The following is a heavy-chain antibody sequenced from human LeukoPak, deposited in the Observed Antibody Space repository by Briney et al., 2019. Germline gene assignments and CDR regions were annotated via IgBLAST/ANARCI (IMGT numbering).Heavy chain of an antibody. CDR3: ARNGYSYGSLDYFDY. V-gene: IGHV3-30*03. CDR1: GFTFSSYG. Sequence: GGSLRLSCAASGFTFSSYGMHWVRQAPGKGLEWVAVISYAGSSRLYADSVKGRFNLSRDNSKNTLYLQMNSLSAEDTAVYYCARNGYSYGSLDYFDYWGRGTLVTVSS. D-gene: IGHD5-18*01. CDR2: ISYAGSSR. J-gene: IGHJ4*02.